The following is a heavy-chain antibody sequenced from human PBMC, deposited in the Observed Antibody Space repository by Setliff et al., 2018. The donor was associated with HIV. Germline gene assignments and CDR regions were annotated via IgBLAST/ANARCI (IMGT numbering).Heavy chain of an antibody. CDR3: TWIGGTTGFPLYT. D-gene: IGHD1-7*01. J-gene: IGHJ3*02. CDR2: IKQDGSEK. CDR1: GFTFSSYW. Sequence: GSLRLSCAASGFTFSSYWMSWVRQAPGKGLEWVANIKQDGSEKSYVDSVKGRFTISRDNAKNSLYLQMYSLRAEDTAIYYCTWIGGTTGFPLYTWGQGTMVTVSS. V-gene: IGHV3-7*01.